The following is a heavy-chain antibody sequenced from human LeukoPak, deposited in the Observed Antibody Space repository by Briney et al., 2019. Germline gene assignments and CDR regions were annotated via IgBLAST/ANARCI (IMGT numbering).Heavy chain of an antibody. V-gene: IGHV4-34*01. Sequence: SETLSLTCAVYGGSFSDYYWSWIRQSPGKGLEWIGEINHSGTTNYNPSLNSRVTMSVDTSKNQFSLKLTSVTAADTAVYYCAGAVAGEEYYFDYWGQGTLVTVSS. D-gene: IGHD6-19*01. CDR2: INHSGTT. J-gene: IGHJ4*02. CDR3: AGAVAGEEYYFDY. CDR1: GGSFSDYY.